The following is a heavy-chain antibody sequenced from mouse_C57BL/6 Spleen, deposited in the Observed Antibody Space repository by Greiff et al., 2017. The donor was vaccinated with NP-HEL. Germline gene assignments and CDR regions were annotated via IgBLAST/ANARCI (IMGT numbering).Heavy chain of an antibody. D-gene: IGHD1-1*01. CDR2: IHPNSGST. J-gene: IGHJ1*03. Sequence: VQLQQSGAELVKPGASVKLSCKASGYTFTSYWMHWVKQRPGQGLEWIGMIHPNSGSTNYNEKFKSKATLTVDKSSSTAYMQLSSLTSEDSAVYYCARGGPTTVGAHWYFDVWGTGTTVTVSS. V-gene: IGHV1-64*01. CDR1: GYTFTSYW. CDR3: ARGGPTTVGAHWYFDV.